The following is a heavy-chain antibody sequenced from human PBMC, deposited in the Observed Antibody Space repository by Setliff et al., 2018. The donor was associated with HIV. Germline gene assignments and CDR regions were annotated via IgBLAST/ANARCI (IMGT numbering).Heavy chain of an antibody. D-gene: IGHD3-9*01. J-gene: IGHJ6*03. CDR3: ARLPKGILKGYATLHYYYYMDV. CDR1: GYSFINYD. CDR2: MNPHTGNT. V-gene: IGHV1-8*02. Sequence: ASVKVSCKASGYSFINYDITWVRQAAGHGLEWLGWMNPHTGNTGYAQQFHGRVTMARNTSITTAYLDLSNLISEDTAVYYCARLPKGILKGYATLHYYYYMDVWGKGTTVTVSS.